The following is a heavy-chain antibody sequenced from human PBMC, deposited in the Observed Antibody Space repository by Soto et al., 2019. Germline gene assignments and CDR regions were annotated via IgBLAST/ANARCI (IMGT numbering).Heavy chain of an antibody. V-gene: IGHV3-74*01. CDR2: INSDGSSI. D-gene: IGHD3-3*01. CDR3: ARLPVDTITSLDY. CDR1: GFIFSRYW. J-gene: IGHJ4*02. Sequence: EVQLVESGGDLVQPGGFLRLSCATSGFIFSRYWMHWVRQVPGKGLVWVSRINSDGSSISYSDSVKGRFTISRDNAKNTLYLQMNSLRVEDTAVYYCARLPVDTITSLDYWGQGTLVTVSS.